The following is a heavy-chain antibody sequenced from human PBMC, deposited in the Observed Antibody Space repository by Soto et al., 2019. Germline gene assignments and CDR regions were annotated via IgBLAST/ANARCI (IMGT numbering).Heavy chain of an antibody. Sequence: SETLSLTCTVSGGSISSGGYYWSWIRQHPGKGLEWIGYIYYSGSTYYNPSLKSRVTISVDTSKNQFSLKLSSVTAADTAVYYCAREDRSLYGSGSQAGVYWGQGPLVTVSS. CDR2: IYYSGST. J-gene: IGHJ4*02. V-gene: IGHV4-31*03. CDR3: AREDRSLYGSGSQAGVY. CDR1: GGSISSGGYY. D-gene: IGHD3-10*01.